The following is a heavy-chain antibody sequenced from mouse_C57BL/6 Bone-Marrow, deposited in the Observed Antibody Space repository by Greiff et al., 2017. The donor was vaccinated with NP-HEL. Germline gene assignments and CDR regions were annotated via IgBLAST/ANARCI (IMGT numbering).Heavy chain of an antibody. CDR1: GFSFNTYA. CDR3: VRQTLGRGFDY. CDR2: IRSKSNNYAT. J-gene: IGHJ2*01. V-gene: IGHV10-1*01. Sequence: GGGLVQPKGSLKLSCAASGFSFNTYAMNWVRQAPGKGLEWVARIRSKSNNYATYYADSVKDRFTISRDDSESMLYLQMNNLKTEDTAMYYCVRQTLGRGFDYWGQGTTLTVSS. D-gene: IGHD4-1*01.